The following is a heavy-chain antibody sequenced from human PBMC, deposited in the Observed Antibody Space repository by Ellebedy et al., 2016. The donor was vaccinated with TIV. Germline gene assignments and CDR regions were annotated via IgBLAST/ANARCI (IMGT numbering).Heavy chain of an antibody. CDR2: VRNKAHSYTT. Sequence: PGGSLRLSCVASGFTFSSYAMSWVRQAPGKGLEWVGRVRNKAHSYTTEYGASVKGRFVISRDDSRNSLYLQMDSLKSEDTAVYYCGRINVLIVGGTQYYGMDVWGQGTTVTVSS. J-gene: IGHJ6*02. V-gene: IGHV3-72*01. CDR3: GRINVLIVGGTQYYGMDV. CDR1: GFTFSSYA. D-gene: IGHD3-22*01.